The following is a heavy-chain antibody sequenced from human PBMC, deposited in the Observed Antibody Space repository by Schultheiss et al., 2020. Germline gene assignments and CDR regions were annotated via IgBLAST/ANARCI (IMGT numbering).Heavy chain of an antibody. CDR3: ARHGANDY. V-gene: IGHV4-34*01. CDR2: IYHSGST. CDR1: GGSFSGYY. D-gene: IGHD1-26*01. J-gene: IGHJ4*02. Sequence: SETLSLTCAVYGGSFSGYYWSWIRQPPGKGLEWIGEIYHSGSTNYNPSLKSRVTISVDKSKNQFSLKLSSVTAADTAVYYCARHGANDYWGQGTLVTVSS.